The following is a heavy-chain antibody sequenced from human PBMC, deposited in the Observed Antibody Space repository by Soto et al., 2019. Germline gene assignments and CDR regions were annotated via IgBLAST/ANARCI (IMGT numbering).Heavy chain of an antibody. V-gene: IGHV3-30-3*01. CDR3: ARERLRYNWNDCTYYYYGMDV. J-gene: IGHJ6*02. CDR1: GFTFSSYA. Sequence: QVQLVESGGGVVQPGRSLRLSCAASGFTFSSYAMHWVRQAPGKGLEWVAVISYDGSNKHYADSVKGRFTISRDNSRNTLYLQMNSLRAEDTAVYYCARERLRYNWNDCTYYYYGMDVWGQGTTVTVSS. CDR2: ISYDGSNK. D-gene: IGHD1-1*01.